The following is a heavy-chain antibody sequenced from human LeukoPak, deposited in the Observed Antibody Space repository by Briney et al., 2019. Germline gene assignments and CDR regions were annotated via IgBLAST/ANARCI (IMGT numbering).Heavy chain of an antibody. CDR2: ISSSSSYI. V-gene: IGHV3-21*01. CDR3: ARDLVVVVAATSPTDYYYGMDV. J-gene: IGHJ6*02. Sequence: GGSLRLSCAASGFTLSSYSMNWVRQAPGKGLEWVSSISSSSSYIYYADSVKGRFTISRDNAKNSLYLQMNSLRAEDTAVYYCARDLVVVVAATSPTDYYYGMDVWGQGTTVTVSS. D-gene: IGHD2-15*01. CDR1: GFTLSSYS.